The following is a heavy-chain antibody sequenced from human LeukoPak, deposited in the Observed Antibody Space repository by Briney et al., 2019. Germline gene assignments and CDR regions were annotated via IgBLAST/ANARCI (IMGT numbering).Heavy chain of an antibody. CDR1: GGSISSYY. Sequence: SETLSLTCTVSGGSISSYYWSWIRQPPGKGLEWIGYIYYSGSTYYNPSLKSRVTISVDTSKNQFSLKLSSVTAADTAVYYCAREGRAESGNDAFDIWGQGTMVTVSS. J-gene: IGHJ3*02. D-gene: IGHD1-1*01. CDR3: AREGRAESGNDAFDI. CDR2: IYYSGST. V-gene: IGHV4-59*12.